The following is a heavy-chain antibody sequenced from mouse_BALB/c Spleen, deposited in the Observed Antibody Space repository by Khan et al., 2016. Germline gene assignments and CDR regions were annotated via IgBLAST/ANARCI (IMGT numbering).Heavy chain of an antibody. CDR3: ARDWLRYY. J-gene: IGHJ2*01. CDR2: ILPGSGST. D-gene: IGHD1-1*01. CDR1: GYTFSSYW. Sequence: QVQLQQSGAELMKPGASVKISCKAAGYTFSSYWIEWIKQRPGHGLEWIGEILPGSGSTNYNEKFKGKATFTADTSSNTAYMQLSSLTSEDSAVYYCARDWLRYYWGQGTTLTVSS. V-gene: IGHV1-9*01.